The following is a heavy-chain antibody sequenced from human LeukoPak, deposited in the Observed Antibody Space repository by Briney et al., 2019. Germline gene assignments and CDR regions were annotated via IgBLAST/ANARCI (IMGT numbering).Heavy chain of an antibody. Sequence: ASVKVSCKASGYTFTSYAMHWVRQAPGQRLEWMGWINAGNGNTKYSQKFQSRVTITRDTSASTAYMELSSLRSEDTAVYYCARGKLRYFDWCDYWGQGTLVTVSS. D-gene: IGHD3-9*01. V-gene: IGHV1-3*01. CDR3: ARGKLRYFDWCDY. CDR1: GYTFTSYA. J-gene: IGHJ4*02. CDR2: INAGNGNT.